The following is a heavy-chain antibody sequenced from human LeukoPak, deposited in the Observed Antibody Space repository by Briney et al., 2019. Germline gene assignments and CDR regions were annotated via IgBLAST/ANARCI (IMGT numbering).Heavy chain of an antibody. V-gene: IGHV4-4*02. D-gene: IGHD1-14*01. J-gene: IGHJ4*02. CDR3: ARGNQPNFDS. CDR2: VDHSGGT. Sequence: SGTLSLTCAVSGGSISSRDWWSWVRQPPGTGLEWIGGVDHSGGTNYDPSLKSRGTRSVGGSKNLFSLALNSVTAADTAVYYCARGNQPNFDSWGRGNLVTVSS. CDR1: GGSISSRDW.